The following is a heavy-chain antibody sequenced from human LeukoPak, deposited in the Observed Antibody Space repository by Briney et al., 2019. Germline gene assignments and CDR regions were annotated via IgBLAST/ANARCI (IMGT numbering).Heavy chain of an antibody. CDR1: GFTFSSYA. V-gene: IGHV3-23*01. D-gene: IGHD1-26*01. CDR3: TVEGEYDAFGI. Sequence: GSLRLSCAASGFTFSSYAMSWVRQAPGKGLEWVSAISGSGGSTYYADSVKGRFTISRDDSKNTAYLQMNSLKTEDTAVYYCTVEGEYDAFGIWGQGTMVTVSS. J-gene: IGHJ3*02. CDR2: ISGSGGST.